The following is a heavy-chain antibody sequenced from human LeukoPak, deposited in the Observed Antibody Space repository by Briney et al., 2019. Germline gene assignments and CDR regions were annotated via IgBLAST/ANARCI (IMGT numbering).Heavy chain of an antibody. CDR2: ISAYNGNT. CDR3: ARDVAAAGLSPFDY. D-gene: IGHD6-13*01. CDR1: GYTFTSYG. V-gene: IGHV1-18*01. J-gene: IGHJ4*02. Sequence: ASVKVSCKASGYTFTSYGISWVRQAPGQGLEWMGWISAYNGNTNYAQKLQGRVTMTTDTSTSTAYMELRSLRSDDTAVYYCARDVAAAGLSPFDYWGQGTLVTVSS.